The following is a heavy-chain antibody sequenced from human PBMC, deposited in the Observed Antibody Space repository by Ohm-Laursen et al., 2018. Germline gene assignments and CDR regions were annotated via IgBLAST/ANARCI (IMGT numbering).Heavy chain of an antibody. Sequence: SLRLSCTASGFSFSSYGMHWVRQAPGKGLEFVSIISYDGSDKYYADSVKGRFTISRDNSKNTLYLQMNSLRAEDTAVYFCANTADYGVEDDYWGQGILVTASS. CDR1: GFSFSSYG. CDR3: ANTADYGVEDDY. CDR2: ISYDGSDK. J-gene: IGHJ4*02. D-gene: IGHD4-17*01. V-gene: IGHV3-30*18.